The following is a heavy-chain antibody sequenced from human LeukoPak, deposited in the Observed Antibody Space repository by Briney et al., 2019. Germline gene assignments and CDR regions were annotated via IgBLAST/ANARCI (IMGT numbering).Heavy chain of an antibody. Sequence: GASVKVSCKASGYTFTGYFIHWVRQAPGQGLEWMGWINANSGGTYYAQKFQGRVTVTRDTSISTAYMELNWLRPDDTAVYYCARVWERSSSSWPFDYWGQGTLVTVSS. CDR2: INANSGGT. CDR3: ARVWERSSSSWPFDY. D-gene: IGHD2-2*01. V-gene: IGHV1-2*02. CDR1: GYTFTGYF. J-gene: IGHJ4*02.